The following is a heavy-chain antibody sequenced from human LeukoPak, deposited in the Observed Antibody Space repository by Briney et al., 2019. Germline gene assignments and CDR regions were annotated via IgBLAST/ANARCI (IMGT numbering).Heavy chain of an antibody. V-gene: IGHV1-18*01. CDR2: ISAYNGNT. Sequence: GASVKVSCKASGYTFTSYGISWVRQAPGQGLEWMGWISAYNGNTNYAQKLQGRVTMTTDTSTSTAYMELRSLRSDDTAVYYCARGGHCSSASCDYYYYYGMDVWGQGTPVTVSS. D-gene: IGHD2-2*01. CDR3: ARGGHCSSASCDYYYYYGMDV. CDR1: GYTFTSYG. J-gene: IGHJ6*02.